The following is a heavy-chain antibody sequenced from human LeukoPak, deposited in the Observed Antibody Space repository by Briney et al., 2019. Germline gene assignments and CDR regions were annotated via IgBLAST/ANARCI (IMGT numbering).Heavy chain of an antibody. J-gene: IGHJ4*02. D-gene: IGHD5-18*01. CDR1: GGTFSSYA. Sequence: GSSVKVSCKASGGTFSSYAISWVRQAPGQGLEWMGGIIPIFGTANYAQKFQGRDTITADESTSTAYMELSSLRSEDTAVYYGARGGGSGYSYGYTPGGYFDYWGQGTLVTVSS. CDR2: IIPIFGTA. V-gene: IGHV1-69*01. CDR3: ARGGGSGYSYGYTPGGYFDY.